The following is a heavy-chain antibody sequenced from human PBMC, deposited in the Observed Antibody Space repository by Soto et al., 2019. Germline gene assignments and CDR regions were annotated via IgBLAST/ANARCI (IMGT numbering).Heavy chain of an antibody. D-gene: IGHD6-6*01. CDR1: GFTFSSYA. J-gene: IGHJ4*02. CDR2: ISGSGGST. V-gene: IGHV3-23*01. CDR3: AKDCEYSSSSLPVSFDY. Sequence: EVQLLESGGGLVQPGGSLRLSCAASGFTFSSYAMSWVRQAPGKGLEWVSAISGSGGSTYYADSVKGRFTISRDNSKNTLYLQMNSLRAEDKAVYYCAKDCEYSSSSLPVSFDYWGQGTLVTVSS.